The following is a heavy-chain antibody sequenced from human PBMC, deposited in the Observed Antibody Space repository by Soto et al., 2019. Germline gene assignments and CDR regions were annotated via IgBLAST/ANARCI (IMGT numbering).Heavy chain of an antibody. V-gene: IGHV3-11*01. CDR2: ISSSGSTI. CDR1: GFTFSDYY. J-gene: IGHJ6*02. D-gene: IGHD3-10*01. CDR3: ASLYGSGSYFGYYYGMDV. Sequence: QVQLVESGGGLVKPGGSLRLSCAASGFTFSDYYMSWIRQAPGKGLEWVSYISSSGSTICYADSVKGRFTISRDNAKTSLYLQMNSLRAEDTAVYYCASLYGSGSYFGYYYGMDVWGQGTTVTVSS.